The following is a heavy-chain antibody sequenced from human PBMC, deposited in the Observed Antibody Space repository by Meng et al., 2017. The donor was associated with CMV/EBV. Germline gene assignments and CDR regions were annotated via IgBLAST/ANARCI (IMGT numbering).Heavy chain of an antibody. J-gene: IGHJ4*02. CDR2: IYYSGST. V-gene: IGHV4-39*01. Sequence: SETLSLTCTVSGGSISSSSHYWGWIRQPPGKGLEWIGSIYYSGSTYYNPSLKSRVTISVDTSKNQFSLKLSSVTAADTAVYYCARHKGASSSWRGGFDYWGQGTLVTVSS. D-gene: IGHD6-13*01. CDR3: ARHKGASSSWRGGFDY. CDR1: GGSISSSSHY.